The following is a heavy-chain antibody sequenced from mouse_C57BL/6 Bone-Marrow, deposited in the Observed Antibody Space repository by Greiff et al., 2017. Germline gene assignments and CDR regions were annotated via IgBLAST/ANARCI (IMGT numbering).Heavy chain of an antibody. CDR1: GYTFTDYN. CDR2: INPNNGGT. Sequence: VQLQQSGPELVKPGASVKIPCKASGYTFTDYNMDWVKQSHGKSLEWIGDINPNNGGTIYNQKFKGKATLTVDKSSSTAYMELRSLTSEDTAVYYCASSLGKGYAMDYWGQGTSVTVSS. J-gene: IGHJ4*01. D-gene: IGHD4-1*01. CDR3: ASSLGKGYAMDY. V-gene: IGHV1-18*01.